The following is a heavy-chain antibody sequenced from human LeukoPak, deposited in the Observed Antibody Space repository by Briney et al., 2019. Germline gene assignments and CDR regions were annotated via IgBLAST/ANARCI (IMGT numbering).Heavy chain of an antibody. V-gene: IGHV3-21*01. D-gene: IGHD2-2*01. Sequence: GGSLRLSCAASGFTFSSYSMNWVRQAPGKGLEWVSSISSSSSYIYYADSVKGRFTISRDNAKNSLYLQMNSLRAEDTAVYYWARFFVGVPASWWNPWGQGTLVTVSS. CDR1: GFTFSSYS. J-gene: IGHJ5*02. CDR2: ISSSSSYI. CDR3: ARFFVGVPASWWNP.